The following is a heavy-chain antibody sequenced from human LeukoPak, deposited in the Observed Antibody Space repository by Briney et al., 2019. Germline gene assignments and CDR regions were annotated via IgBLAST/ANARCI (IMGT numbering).Heavy chain of an antibody. V-gene: IGHV4-34*01. Sequence: KASETLSLTCAVYGGSFSGYYWSWIRQPPGKGLEWIGEINHSGGTNYNPSLKSRVTISVDTSKNQFSLKLSSVTAADTAVYYCAREGPIDYPFDYWGQGTLVTVSS. CDR1: GGSFSGYY. CDR2: INHSGGT. CDR3: AREGPIDYPFDY. D-gene: IGHD4-11*01. J-gene: IGHJ4*02.